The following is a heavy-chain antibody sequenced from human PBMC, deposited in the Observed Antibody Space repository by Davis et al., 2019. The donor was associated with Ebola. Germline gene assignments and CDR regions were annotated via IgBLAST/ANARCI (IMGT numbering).Heavy chain of an antibody. CDR1: GFTFSSYG. Sequence: GESLKISCAASGFTFSSYGMHWVRQAPGKGLEWVAVISYDGSNKYYADSVKGRFTISRDNSKNTLYLQMNSLRAEDTAVYYCASTYSSSWHAFDIWGQGTMVTVSS. J-gene: IGHJ3*02. D-gene: IGHD6-13*01. CDR3: ASTYSSSWHAFDI. CDR2: ISYDGSNK. V-gene: IGHV3-30*03.